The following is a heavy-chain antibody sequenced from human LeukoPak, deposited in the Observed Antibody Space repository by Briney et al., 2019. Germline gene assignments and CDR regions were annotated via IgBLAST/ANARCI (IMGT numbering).Heavy chain of an antibody. CDR3: ARGIRQRNVPIVATISRVIHWFDP. CDR2: INHSGST. Sequence: SETLSLTCAVYGGSFSGYYWSWIRQPPGKGLEWIGEINHSGSTNYNPSLKSRVTISVDTSKNQFSLKLSSVTAADTAVYYCARGIRQRNVPIVATISRVIHWFDPWGQGTLVTVSS. J-gene: IGHJ5*02. D-gene: IGHD5-12*01. CDR1: GGSFSGYY. V-gene: IGHV4-34*01.